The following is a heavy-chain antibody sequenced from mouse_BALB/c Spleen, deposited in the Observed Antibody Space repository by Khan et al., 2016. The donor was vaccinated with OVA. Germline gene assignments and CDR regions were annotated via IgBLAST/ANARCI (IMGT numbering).Heavy chain of an antibody. CDR2: IWSAGST. CDR1: GFSLNNYS. J-gene: IGHJ3*01. CDR3: ARRSNAYGRGALFAY. Sequence: VQLKESGPGLVQPSQSLSITCTVSGFSLNNYSIHWVRQSPGKGLEWLGVIWSAGSTDYNAAFISRLTINKDNSRSQVFFKMNSLQPNDTAIYYCARRSNAYGRGALFAYWGQGTLVTVSA. V-gene: IGHV2-2*02. D-gene: IGHD2-2*01.